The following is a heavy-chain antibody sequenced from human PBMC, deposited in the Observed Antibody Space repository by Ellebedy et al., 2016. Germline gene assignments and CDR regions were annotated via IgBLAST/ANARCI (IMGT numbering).Heavy chain of an antibody. V-gene: IGHV3-21*01. J-gene: IGHJ6*02. CDR3: ARLQLADYYYGMDV. CDR2: ISSSSSYI. CDR1: GFTFSSYS. D-gene: IGHD6-6*01. Sequence: GESLKISCAASGFTFSSYSMNWVRQAPGKGLEWVSSISSSSSYIYYADSVKGRFTISRDNAKNSLYLQMNSLRAEDTAVYYCARLQLADYYYGMDVWGQGTTVTVSS.